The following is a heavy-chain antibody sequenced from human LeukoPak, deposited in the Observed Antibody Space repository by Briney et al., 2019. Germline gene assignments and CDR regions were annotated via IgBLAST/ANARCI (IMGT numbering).Heavy chain of an antibody. CDR2: ISHSGTT. Sequence: SETLSLTCTVPGFSISSGHYWGWTRQPPGKGLEWIASISHSGTTFYNPSLKSRVTISVDTSKNQFSLTVTSVTAADTAVYYCSRGQSISAVAVWGQGTLVTVSS. CDR1: GFSISSGHY. J-gene: IGHJ4*02. V-gene: IGHV4-38-2*02. CDR3: SRGQSISAVAV. D-gene: IGHD6-13*01.